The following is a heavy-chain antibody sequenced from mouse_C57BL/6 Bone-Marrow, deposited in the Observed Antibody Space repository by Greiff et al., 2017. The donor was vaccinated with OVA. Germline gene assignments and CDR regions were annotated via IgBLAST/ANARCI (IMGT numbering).Heavy chain of an antibody. Sequence: QVQLQQPGAELVRPGSSVKLSCKASGYTFTSYWMDWVKQRPGQGLEWIGNIYPSDSETHYNQKFKDKATLTVDKSSSTAYMQLSSLTSEDSAVYYCARHYYSKGDYWGQGTSVTVSS. J-gene: IGHJ4*01. CDR3: ARHYYSKGDY. V-gene: IGHV1-61*01. D-gene: IGHD2-5*01. CDR1: GYTFTSYW. CDR2: IYPSDSET.